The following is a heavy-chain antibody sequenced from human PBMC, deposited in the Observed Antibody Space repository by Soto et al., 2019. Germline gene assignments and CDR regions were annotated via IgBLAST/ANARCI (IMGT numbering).Heavy chain of an antibody. J-gene: IGHJ4*02. V-gene: IGHV4-59*01. Sequence: PSETLSLTCTVSGGSIGSYYRSWIRQPPGKGLEWIGYIYYSGSTDYDPSLKSRVTISVDTSKNQFSLKLSSVTAADTAVYYCARRWGTYFDFWGQGTLVTVSS. CDR1: GGSIGSYY. CDR3: ARRWGTYFDF. D-gene: IGHD7-27*01. CDR2: IYYSGST.